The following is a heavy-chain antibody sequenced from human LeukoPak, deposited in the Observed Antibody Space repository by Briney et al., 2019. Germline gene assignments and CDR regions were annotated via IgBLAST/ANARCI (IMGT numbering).Heavy chain of an antibody. CDR2: ISSSSSYI. CDR1: GFTFSSYS. V-gene: IGHV3-21*01. J-gene: IGHJ4*02. Sequence: GGSLRLSCAASGFTFSSYSMNWVRQAPGKGLEWVSSISSSSSYIYYADSVKGRFTISRDNAKNSLYLQMNSLRAEDTAVYYCARAKGVSTGYRPTDYWGQGTLVTVSS. D-gene: IGHD3-22*01. CDR3: ARAKGVSTGYRPTDY.